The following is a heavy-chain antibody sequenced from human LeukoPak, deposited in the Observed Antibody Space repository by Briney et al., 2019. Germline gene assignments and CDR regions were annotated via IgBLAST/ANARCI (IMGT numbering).Heavy chain of an antibody. CDR3: ARLAWGGVIQLTAIFAY. J-gene: IGHJ4*02. CDR2: IRHDGTEK. Sequence: PGGSLRLSCAASGFSFSSYWMTWVRQAPGKGLEWVANIRHDGTEKYYVDSMKGRFTVSRDNTKNSLYLQINSLRAEDTAVYYCARLAWGGVIQLTAIFAYWGQGTLVTVSS. D-gene: IGHD2-2*02. V-gene: IGHV3-7*01. CDR1: GFSFSSYW.